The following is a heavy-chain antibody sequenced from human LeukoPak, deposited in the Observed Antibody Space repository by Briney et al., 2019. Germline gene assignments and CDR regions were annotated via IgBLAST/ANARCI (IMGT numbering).Heavy chain of an antibody. CDR1: GGSISSYY. CDR2: IYYSGST. V-gene: IGHV4-59*01. CDR3: TRGSIAYYYMDV. J-gene: IGHJ6*03. D-gene: IGHD3-22*01. Sequence: TSETLSLTCTVSGGSISSYYWSWIRQPPGKGLEWIGYIYYSGSTNYNPSLKSRVTISVDTSKNQFSLKLSSVTAAGTAVYYCTRGSIAYYYMDVWGKGTTVTISS.